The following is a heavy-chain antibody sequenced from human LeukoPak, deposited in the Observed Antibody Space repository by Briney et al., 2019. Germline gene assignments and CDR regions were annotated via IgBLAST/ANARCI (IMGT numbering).Heavy chain of an antibody. CDR1: GYTFTSYD. J-gene: IGHJ4*02. V-gene: IGHV1-8*01. CDR3: ARGARYCSSTSCPYSSSWYEY. CDR2: MNPNSGNT. Sequence: GASVKVSYKASGYTFTSYDINWVRQATGQGLEWMEWMNPNSGNTGYAQKFQGRVTMTRNTSISTAYMELSSLRSEDTAVYYCARGARYCSSTSCPYSSSWYEYWGQGTLVTVSS. D-gene: IGHD2-2*01.